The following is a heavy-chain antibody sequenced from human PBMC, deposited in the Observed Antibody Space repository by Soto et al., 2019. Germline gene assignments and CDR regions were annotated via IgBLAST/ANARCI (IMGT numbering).Heavy chain of an antibody. CDR2: INPATGAA. Sequence: QLHLVQSGAVVKKPGASVTVSCSASGYPVTAYYMHWVRQAPGRGLEWMGGINPATGAAKYTQTFQGRVTLTRTPSTSKVFMELSGRTSEDTAVFYCARGGGVGVAGSAAFDMWGQGTLVTVSS. J-gene: IGHJ3*02. CDR1: GYPVTAYY. V-gene: IGHV1-2*02. D-gene: IGHD3-3*01. CDR3: ARGGGVGVAGSAAFDM.